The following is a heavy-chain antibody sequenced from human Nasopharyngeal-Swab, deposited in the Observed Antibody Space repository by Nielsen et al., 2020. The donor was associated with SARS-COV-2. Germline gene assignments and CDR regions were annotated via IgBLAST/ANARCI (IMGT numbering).Heavy chain of an antibody. D-gene: IGHD3-22*01. V-gene: IGHV4-4*02. CDR3: ASLYYYDSSGLGY. J-gene: IGHJ4*02. Sequence: WIRQPPGKGLEWIGEIYPSGRTAYNPSLKSRVTISVDKSKNQFSLKLSSVTAADTAVYYCASLYYYDSSGLGYWGQGTLVTVSS. CDR2: IYPSGRT.